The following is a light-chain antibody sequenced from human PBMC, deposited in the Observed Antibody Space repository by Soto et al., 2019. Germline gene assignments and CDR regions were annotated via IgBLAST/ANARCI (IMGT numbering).Light chain of an antibody. J-gene: IGLJ1*01. Sequence: QSVLTQPASVSGSPGQSITISCTGTSSDIGGYDYVSWYQQRPGKAPKLMIYEVRYRPSGVSTRFSGSKSGNTASLTISGLQAEDEADYYCCSYTRTSSHYFFGSGTKVTVL. CDR2: EVR. V-gene: IGLV2-14*01. CDR3: CSYTRTSSHYF. CDR1: SSDIGGYDY.